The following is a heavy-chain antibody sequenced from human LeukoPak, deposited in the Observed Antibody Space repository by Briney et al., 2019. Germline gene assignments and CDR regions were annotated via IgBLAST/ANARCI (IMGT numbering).Heavy chain of an antibody. CDR3: ARSKAVAGPWVSFWFDP. CDR1: GGSISSYY. Sequence: SETLSLTCTVSGGSISSYYWSWIRQPPGKGLEWIGYIYYSGSTNYNPSLKSRVTISVDTSKNQFSLKLSSVTAADTAVYYCARSKAVAGPWVSFWFDPWGQGTLVTVSS. J-gene: IGHJ5*02. V-gene: IGHV4-59*08. D-gene: IGHD6-19*01. CDR2: IYYSGST.